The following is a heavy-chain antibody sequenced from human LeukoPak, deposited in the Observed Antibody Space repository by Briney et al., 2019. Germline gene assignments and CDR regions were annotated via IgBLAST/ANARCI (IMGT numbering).Heavy chain of an antibody. V-gene: IGHV3-30-3*01. Sequence: GGSLRLSCAASGFTFSSYAMHWVRQAPGKGLEWVAVISYDGSNRYYADSVKGRFTISRDNSKNTLYLQMNSLRAEDTAVYYCARPASDRKYYFDYWGQGTLVTVSS. J-gene: IGHJ4*02. CDR3: ARPASDRKYYFDY. CDR1: GFTFSSYA. CDR2: ISYDGSNR. D-gene: IGHD1-14*01.